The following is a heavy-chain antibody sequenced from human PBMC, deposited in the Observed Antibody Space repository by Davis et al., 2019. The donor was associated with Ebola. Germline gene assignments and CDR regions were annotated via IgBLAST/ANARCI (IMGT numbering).Heavy chain of an antibody. J-gene: IGHJ6*02. CDR2: IKSKTDGGTT. CDR1: GFTFSGSA. CDR3: TTGRGWSYSVYYYGMDV. V-gene: IGHV3-15*01. D-gene: IGHD5/OR15-5a*01. Sequence: GESLKISCAASGFTFSGSAMHWFRQASGKGLEWVGRIKSKTDGGTTDYAAPVKGRFTISRDDSKNTLYLQMNSLKTEDTAVYYCTTGRGWSYSVYYYGMDVWGQGTTVTVSS.